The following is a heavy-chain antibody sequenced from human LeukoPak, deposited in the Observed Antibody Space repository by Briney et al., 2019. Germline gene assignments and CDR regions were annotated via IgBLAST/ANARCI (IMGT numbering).Heavy chain of an antibody. D-gene: IGHD6-6*01. Sequence: GSVRVSCKASGYTFTSYGISWVRQAPGQGLEWMGWIRAKNGKKKYEQKVKGRVTITTDTSTRTAYMEMRSLRSDDTAVYYCARPLRIAARSYYYGMDVWGQGTTVTVSS. CDR1: GYTFTSYG. CDR3: ARPLRIAARSYYYGMDV. CDR2: IRAKNGKK. V-gene: IGHV1-18*01. J-gene: IGHJ6*02.